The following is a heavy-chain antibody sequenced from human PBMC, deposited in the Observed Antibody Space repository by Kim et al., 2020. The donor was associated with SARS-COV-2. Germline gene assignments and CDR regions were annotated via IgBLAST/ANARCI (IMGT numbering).Heavy chain of an antibody. CDR1: GFTFSSYS. Sequence: GGSLRLSCAASGFTFSSYSMNWVRQAPGKGLEWVSSISSSSSYIYYADSVKGRFTISRDNAKNSLYLQMNSLRAEDTAVYYCAREKWSYGMDVWGQGTTVTVSS. D-gene: IGHD2-15*01. CDR2: ISSSSSYI. CDR3: AREKWSYGMDV. V-gene: IGHV3-21*01. J-gene: IGHJ6*02.